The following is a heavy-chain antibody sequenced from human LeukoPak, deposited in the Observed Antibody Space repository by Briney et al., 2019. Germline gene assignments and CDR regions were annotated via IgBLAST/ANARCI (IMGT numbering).Heavy chain of an antibody. CDR3: AKEIGAIGTPYFDP. J-gene: IGHJ4*02. CDR2: IKSSGDST. D-gene: IGHD6-13*01. V-gene: IGHV3-23*01. Sequence: GGSLRLSCAASGFTFNNYAMSWVRQAPGKGLERVSGIKSSGDSTFYADSVKGRFTISRDNSMNTLSLQMSSLRAEDTAVYYCAKEIGAIGTPYFDPWGQGTLVTVSS. CDR1: GFTFNNYA.